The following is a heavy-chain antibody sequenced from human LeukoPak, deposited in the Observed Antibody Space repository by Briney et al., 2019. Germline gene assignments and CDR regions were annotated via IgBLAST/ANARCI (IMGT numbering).Heavy chain of an antibody. CDR1: GFTFSNYN. D-gene: IGHD7-27*01. CDR2: ISSGSSYI. V-gene: IGHV3-21*01. J-gene: IGHJ3*02. Sequence: GGSLRLSCEASGFTFSNYNMNWVRQAAGKGLEWVSSISSGSSYIYYADSVKGRFTISRDNAKNSLYLQMTSLRAEDTAVYYCARGTNWGGDDAFDIWGQGTMVTVSS. CDR3: ARGTNWGGDDAFDI.